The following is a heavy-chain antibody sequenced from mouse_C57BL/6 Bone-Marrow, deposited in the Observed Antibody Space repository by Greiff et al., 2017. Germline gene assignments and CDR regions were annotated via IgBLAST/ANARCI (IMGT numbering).Heavy chain of an antibody. CDR3: ARNYWDYFDY. D-gene: IGHD1-1*01. V-gene: IGHV5-17*01. J-gene: IGHJ2*01. CDR2: ISSGSSTI. Sequence: EVKLMESGGGLVKPGGSLKLSCAASGFTFSDYGMHWVRQAPEKGLEWVAYISSGSSTIYYADTVKGRFTISRDNAKNTLFLQMTSLRSGDTAMYYCARNYWDYFDYWGQGTTLTVSS. CDR1: GFTFSDYG.